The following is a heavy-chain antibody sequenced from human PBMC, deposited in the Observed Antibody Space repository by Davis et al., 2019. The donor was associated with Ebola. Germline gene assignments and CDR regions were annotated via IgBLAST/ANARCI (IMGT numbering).Heavy chain of an antibody. Sequence: PGGSLRLSCKGSGYSFTSYWIGWVRQMPGKGLEWMGIIYPGDSDTRYSPSFQGQVTISADTSISTAYLQWSSLKASDTAMYYCASSTVAGTSLMAFDIWGQGTMVTVSS. CDR3: ASSTVAGTSLMAFDI. D-gene: IGHD6-19*01. J-gene: IGHJ3*02. CDR1: GYSFTSYW. CDR2: IYPGDSDT. V-gene: IGHV5-51*01.